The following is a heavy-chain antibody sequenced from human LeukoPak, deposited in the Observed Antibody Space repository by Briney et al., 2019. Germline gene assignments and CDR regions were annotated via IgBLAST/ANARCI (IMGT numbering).Heavy chain of an antibody. D-gene: IGHD1-26*01. V-gene: IGHV3-20*04. J-gene: IGHJ4*01. CDR2: ISWNGGSA. Sequence: GGSLTLSCAASGFNFDDYGMTWVRQAPGEGLEWVSGISWNGGSAAYVDSVKGRFTISRDNAKNSLYLQMNSLRGEDTALYYCARGSGSYSTYFDFWGHGTLVTVSS. CDR1: GFNFDDYG. CDR3: ARGSGSYSTYFDF.